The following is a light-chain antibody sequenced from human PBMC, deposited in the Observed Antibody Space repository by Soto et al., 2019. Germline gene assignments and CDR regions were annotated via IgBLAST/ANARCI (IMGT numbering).Light chain of an antibody. CDR1: QTIRNG. CDR2: DAS. J-gene: IGKJ3*01. V-gene: IGKV3-15*01. Sequence: IMMTQSPVTLSVSPGERATLSCRASQTIRNGLAWYQQKPGQAPRLLIYDASTRATGVPARFSGSGSGTDFTLTISSLQSEDFAVYYFHQYTFWPPGTFGPGTIVD. CDR3: HQYTFWPPGT.